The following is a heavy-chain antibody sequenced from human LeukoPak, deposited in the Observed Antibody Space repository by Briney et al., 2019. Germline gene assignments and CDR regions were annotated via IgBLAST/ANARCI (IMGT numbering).Heavy chain of an antibody. CDR3: ARTYSSGWYAFYY. Sequence: KSGRSLRLSCAASGFTFSSYSMNWVRQAPGKGLEWVSSISSSSSYIYYADSVKGRFTISRDNAKNSLYLQMNSLRAEDTAVYCRARTYSSGWYAFYYWGQGTLVTVSS. D-gene: IGHD6-19*01. V-gene: IGHV3-21*01. CDR1: GFTFSSYS. CDR2: ISSSSSYI. J-gene: IGHJ4*02.